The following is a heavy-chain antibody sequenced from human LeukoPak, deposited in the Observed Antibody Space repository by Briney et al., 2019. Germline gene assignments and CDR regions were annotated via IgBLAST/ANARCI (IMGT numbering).Heavy chain of an antibody. CDR3: ARADPLEWFGPVYYYYMDV. V-gene: IGHV1-69*13. J-gene: IGHJ6*03. CDR1: GGTFSSYA. CDR2: IIPIFGTA. Sequence: GASVKASCKASGGTFSSYAISWVRQAPGQGLEWMGGIIPIFGTANYAQKFQGRVTITADESTSTAYMELSSLRSEDTAVYYCARADPLEWFGPVYYYYMDVWGKGTTVTVSS. D-gene: IGHD3-3*01.